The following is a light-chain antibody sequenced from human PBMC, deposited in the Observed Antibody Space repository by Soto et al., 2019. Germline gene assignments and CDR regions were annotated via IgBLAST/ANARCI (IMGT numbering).Light chain of an antibody. CDR1: SSDVGGYNF. CDR2: EVS. V-gene: IGLV2-8*01. Sequence: QSALTQPPSASGSPGQSVTISCTGTSSDVGGYNFVSWYQQHPGKAPKLLIYEVSKRPSGVPDRFSGSKSGNTASLTVSRIQAEDEADDHCSSYAGTNSYVFGTGTKVTVL. J-gene: IGLJ1*01. CDR3: SSYAGTNSYV.